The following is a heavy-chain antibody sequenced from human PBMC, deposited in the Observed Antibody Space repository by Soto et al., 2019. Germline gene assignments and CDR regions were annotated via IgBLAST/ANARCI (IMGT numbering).Heavy chain of an antibody. D-gene: IGHD3-22*01. J-gene: IGHJ4*02. CDR1: SVSNAW. Sequence: SVSNAWMNWVRPAPGKGLAWVGRIKSKTDGGTTDYAAPVKGRFTISRDDSKNTLYLQMNSLKTEDTAVYYCTTDAAYYYDSSGYPAFDYWGQGTLVTVSS. CDR3: TTDAAYYYDSSGYPAFDY. CDR2: IKSKTDGGTT. V-gene: IGHV3-15*07.